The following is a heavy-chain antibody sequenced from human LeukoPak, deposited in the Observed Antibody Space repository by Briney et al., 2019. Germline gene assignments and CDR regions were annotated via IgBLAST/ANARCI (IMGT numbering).Heavy chain of an antibody. J-gene: IGHJ3*02. V-gene: IGHV6-1*01. CDR1: GGSISSSSYY. CDR2: TYYRSKWYN. D-gene: IGHD6-6*01. Sequence: SETLSLTCTVSGGSISSSSYYWDWIRQSPSRGLEWLGRTYYRSKWYNDYAVSVKSRITINPDTSKNQFSLQLNSVTPEDTAVYYCARVVPSKGAFDIWGQGTMVTVSS. CDR3: ARVVPSKGAFDI.